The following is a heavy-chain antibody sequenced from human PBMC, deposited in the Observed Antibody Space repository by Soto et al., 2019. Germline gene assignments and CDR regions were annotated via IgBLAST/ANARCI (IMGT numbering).Heavy chain of an antibody. CDR3: ARDLGYYDSSGRRSAFDI. V-gene: IGHV4-30-2*01. J-gene: IGHJ3*02. CDR2: TYHTGTA. D-gene: IGHD3-22*01. CDR1: GGSISSGGYS. Sequence: SETLSLTCAVSGGSISSGGYSWTWIRQPPGKGLEWVGHTYHTGTAYYSPSLKSRVTISVDTSKNQFSLKLTSATAEDTAVYYCARDLGYYDSSGRRSAFDIWGQGTMVTVSS.